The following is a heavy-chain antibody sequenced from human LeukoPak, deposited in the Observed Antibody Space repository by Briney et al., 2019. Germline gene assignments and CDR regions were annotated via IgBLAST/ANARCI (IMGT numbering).Heavy chain of an antibody. CDR3: ARVKGAWYDILTGYYYFDY. J-gene: IGHJ4*02. Sequence: GASVKVSCKASGYTFTSYGISWVRQAPGQGLEWMGWISAYNGNTNYAQKLQGRVTMTTDTSTSTAYMELRSLRSDGTAVYYCARVKGAWYDILTGYYYFDYWGQGTLVTVSS. CDR1: GYTFTSYG. V-gene: IGHV1-18*01. D-gene: IGHD3-9*01. CDR2: ISAYNGNT.